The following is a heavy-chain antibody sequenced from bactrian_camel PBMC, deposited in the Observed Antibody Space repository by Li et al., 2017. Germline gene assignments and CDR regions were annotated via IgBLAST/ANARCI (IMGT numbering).Heavy chain of an antibody. CDR2: IYADGSQT. D-gene: IGHD1*01. CDR1: LDGRHC. J-gene: IGHJ4*01. Sequence: VQLVESGGGSVQAGGSLRLSCVASLDGRHCMAWFRQAPGQHLQWLASIYADGSQTDYHWSVKGRFTISRDNAKNTVWLQMNNLQSEDTALYYCAKGLFSTADGLGHTVRGQGTQVTVS. V-gene: IGHV3S6*01.